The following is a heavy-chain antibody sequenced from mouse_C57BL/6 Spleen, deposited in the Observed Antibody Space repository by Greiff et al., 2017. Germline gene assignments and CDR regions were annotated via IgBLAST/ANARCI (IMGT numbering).Heavy chain of an antibody. CDR3: ARGYGSSHY. V-gene: IGHV1-80*01. CDR1: GYAFSSYW. D-gene: IGHD1-1*01. Sequence: VQRVESGAELVKPGASVTISCKASGYAFSSYWMNWVKQRPGKGLEWIGQIYPGDGATNYNGKFKGKATLTADKSSSTAYMQLSSLTSEDAAVYFGARGYGSSHYWGQGTTLTVAS. J-gene: IGHJ2*01. CDR2: IYPGDGAT.